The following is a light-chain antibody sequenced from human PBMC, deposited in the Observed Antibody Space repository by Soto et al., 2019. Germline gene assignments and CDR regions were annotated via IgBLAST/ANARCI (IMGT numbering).Light chain of an antibody. CDR3: AAWDSSLSVL. CDR1: SSNIGSNY. J-gene: IGLJ3*02. CDR2: SNN. Sequence: QSVLTQPPSASGTPGQRVTISCSGSSSNIGSNYVYWYQQLPGTAPKLLIYSNNQRPSGVPDRFSGSKSGTSASLAISGLRSDDEADYYCAAWDSSLSVLFGGGTKLTVL. V-gene: IGLV1-47*02.